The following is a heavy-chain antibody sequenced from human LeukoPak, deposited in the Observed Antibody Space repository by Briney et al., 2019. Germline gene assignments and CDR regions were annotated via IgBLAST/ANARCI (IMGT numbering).Heavy chain of an antibody. D-gene: IGHD3-22*01. CDR3: ATSRDFYDTSGYYPYYFDC. V-gene: IGHV3-30*03. CDR1: GFTFSSYG. J-gene: IGHJ4*02. CDR2: IPNDRRNN. Sequence: QSGGSLRLSCAASGFTFSSYGMHWVRQAPDKGLEWVAVIPNDRRNNYYAESVKGRFTISRDNSKSTLYLQMNSLRTEDTAVYYCATSRDFYDTSGYYPYYFDCWGQGTLVTVSS.